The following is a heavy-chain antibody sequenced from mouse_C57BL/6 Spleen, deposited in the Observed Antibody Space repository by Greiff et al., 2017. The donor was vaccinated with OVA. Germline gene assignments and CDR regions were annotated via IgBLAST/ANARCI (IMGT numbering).Heavy chain of an antibody. Sequence: EVNVVESGGGLVKPGGSLKLSCAASGFTFSDYGMHWVRQAPEKGLEWVAYISSGSGSIYYADTVKGRFTFSRDNAKNTLFLQMTSLRSEDTAMYYCARPDGDNDYFDYWGQGTTLTVSS. CDR1: GFTFSDYG. D-gene: IGHD2-3*01. J-gene: IGHJ2*01. CDR3: ARPDGDNDYFDY. V-gene: IGHV5-17*01. CDR2: ISSGSGSI.